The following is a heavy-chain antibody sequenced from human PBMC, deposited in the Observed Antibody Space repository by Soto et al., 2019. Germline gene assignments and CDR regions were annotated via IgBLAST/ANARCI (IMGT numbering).Heavy chain of an antibody. J-gene: IGHJ4*02. CDR2: IYSGGST. CDR1: GFTVSSNY. Sequence: GGSLRLSCAASGFTVSSNYMSWVRQAPGKGLEWVSVIYSGGSTYYADSVKGRFTISRDNSKNTLYLQMNTLRAEDTAVYYCAKRHDYGFYFDYWGQGTLVTGAS. CDR3: AKRHDYGFYFDY. D-gene: IGHD4-17*01. V-gene: IGHV3-66*01.